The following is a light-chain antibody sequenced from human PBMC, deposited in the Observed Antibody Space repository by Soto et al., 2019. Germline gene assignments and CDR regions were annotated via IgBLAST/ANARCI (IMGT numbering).Light chain of an antibody. CDR3: ISYTDRQSYL. V-gene: IGLV2-14*03. CDR1: SSDICSYNH. Sequence: QSVLTQPASVSVSPGQWITISCRGTSSDICSYNHVAWYQQFPGKSHKLMIYAVSDRPPGVSYRFSGSKSGIKASLTISGLQTEDEADYYCISYTDRQSYLFGTGTKVTV. J-gene: IGLJ1*01. CDR2: AVS.